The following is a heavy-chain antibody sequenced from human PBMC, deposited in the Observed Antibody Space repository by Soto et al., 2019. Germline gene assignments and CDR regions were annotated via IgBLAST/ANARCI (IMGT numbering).Heavy chain of an antibody. CDR2: IYYSGST. D-gene: IGHD2-15*01. J-gene: IGHJ5*02. Sequence: SETLSLTCTVSGGSISSGGYYWSWIRQHPGKGLEWIGYIYYSGSTYYNPSLKSRVTISMDTSKNQFSLKLTSVTAADTAVYYCASALYCSGGSCSFDPWGQGTRVTVSS. CDR1: GGSISSGGYY. V-gene: IGHV4-31*03. CDR3: ASALYCSGGSCSFDP.